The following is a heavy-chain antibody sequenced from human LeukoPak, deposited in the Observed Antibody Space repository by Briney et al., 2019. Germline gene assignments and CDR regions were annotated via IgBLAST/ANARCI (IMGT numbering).Heavy chain of an antibody. CDR1: GFTFSSYA. Sequence: GDLRLPCSASGFTFSSYALHGVRQAPGKGLEGVAVLSYDGSNQYYADSVKGRFTRSRDNSKNTLYLQMNSVRAEDTAVYYCARDNSQYQLREDNCDYWGRGTRVSVSS. CDR3: ARDNSQYQLREDNCDY. D-gene: IGHD2-2*01. CDR2: LSYDGSNQ. J-gene: IGHJ4*02. V-gene: IGHV3-30*04.